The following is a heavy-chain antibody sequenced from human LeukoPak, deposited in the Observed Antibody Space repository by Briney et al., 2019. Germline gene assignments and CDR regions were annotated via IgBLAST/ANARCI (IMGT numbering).Heavy chain of an antibody. D-gene: IGHD2-15*01. V-gene: IGHV3-21*01. CDR3: ARSGQRPRYCSGGSPRQCDAFDI. Sequence: GGSLRLSCAASGFTFSSYSMNWVRQAPGKGLEWVSSISSSSSYIYYADSVKGRFTISRDNAKNSLYLQMNSLRAEDTAVYYCARSGQRPRYCSGGSPRQCDAFDIWGQGTMVTVSS. CDR2: ISSSSSYI. CDR1: GFTFSSYS. J-gene: IGHJ3*02.